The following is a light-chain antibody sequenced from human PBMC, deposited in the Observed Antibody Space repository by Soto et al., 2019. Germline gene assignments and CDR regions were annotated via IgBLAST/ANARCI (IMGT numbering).Light chain of an antibody. Sequence: EVVLTQSPATLSLSPGERATLSCRASQSIRTSLAWYQQKPGQAPRLVIFDASNRANGVPARFGGSGSGTDFTLTINSLAPEDFAVYYCQQYGSSGTFGQGTKVDIK. CDR2: DAS. V-gene: IGKV3-11*01. J-gene: IGKJ1*01. CDR1: QSIRTS. CDR3: QQYGSSGT.